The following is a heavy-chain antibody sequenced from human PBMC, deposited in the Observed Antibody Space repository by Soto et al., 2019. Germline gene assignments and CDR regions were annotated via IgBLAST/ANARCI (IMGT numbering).Heavy chain of an antibody. CDR3: ARHRRETGTYAQPLDS. CDR2: ICSSGST. V-gene: IGHV4-39*01. D-gene: IGHD1-1*01. CDR1: ADSISSCAYY. J-gene: IGHJ4*02. Sequence: SETMSLTCTVSADSISSCAYYCGWVRHHPGKGLAWIGSICSSGSTYYNPSLKRRVTISVDTSKNQFSLRLTSVTAADTAVYYCARHRRETGTYAQPLDSWGQGTLVTVSS.